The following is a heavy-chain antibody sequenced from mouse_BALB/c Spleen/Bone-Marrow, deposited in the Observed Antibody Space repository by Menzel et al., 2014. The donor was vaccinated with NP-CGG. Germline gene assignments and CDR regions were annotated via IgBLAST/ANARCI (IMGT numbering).Heavy chain of an antibody. J-gene: IGHJ1*01. Sequence: VQLQQPGAELVKPGASVKLSCTASGFNIKDTYMNWVKQRPEQGLEWIGRIDSANGNTKYDPKFQGKATITADTSSNTAYLQLSSLTSEDTAVYYCARVYYGNYAWYFDVWGAGTTVTVSS. CDR2: IDSANGNT. V-gene: IGHV14-3*02. CDR1: GFNIKDTY. D-gene: IGHD2-1*01. CDR3: ARVYYGNYAWYFDV.